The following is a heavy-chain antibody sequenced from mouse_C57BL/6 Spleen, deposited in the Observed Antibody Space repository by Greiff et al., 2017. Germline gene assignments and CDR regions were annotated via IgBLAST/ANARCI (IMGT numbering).Heavy chain of an antibody. V-gene: IGHV1-62-3*01. CDR1: GYTFTSYW. D-gene: IGHD2-2*01. Sequence: QVQLQQPGAELVKPGASVKLSCKASGYTFTSYWMHWVKQRPGRGLEGIGRIDPNSGGTKYNEKFKSKATLTVDKPSSTAYMQLSSLTSEDSAVYYCAIQSTMVTTGLADWGQGTRVTVSA. J-gene: IGHJ3*01. CDR2: IDPNSGGT. CDR3: AIQSTMVTTGLAD.